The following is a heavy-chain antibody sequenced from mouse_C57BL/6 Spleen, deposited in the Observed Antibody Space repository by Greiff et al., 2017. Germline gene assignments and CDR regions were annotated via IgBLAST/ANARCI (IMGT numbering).Heavy chain of an antibody. V-gene: IGHV2-6-1*01. CDR2: IWSDGST. D-gene: IGHD2-4*01. CDR1: GFSLTSYG. J-gene: IGHJ4*01. CDR3: ARHQRAYYDYDGAMDY. Sequence: QVQLKESEPGLVAPSQSLSITCTVSGFSLTSYGVHWVRQPPGKGLEWLVVIWSDGSTTYNSALKSRLSISKDNSKSQVFLKMNSLQTDDTAMYYCARHQRAYYDYDGAMDYWGQGTSVTVSS.